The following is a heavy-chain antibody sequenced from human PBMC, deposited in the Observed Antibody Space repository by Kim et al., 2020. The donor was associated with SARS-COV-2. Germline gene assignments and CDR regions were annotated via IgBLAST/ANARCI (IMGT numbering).Heavy chain of an antibody. Sequence: SETLSLTCTVSGGSVSSGSYYWSWIRQPPGKGLEWIGYIYYSGSTNYNPSLKSRVTISVDTSKNQFSLKLSSVTAADTAVYYCARERGGPYSGSYYYYYYGMDVWGQGTTVTVSS. J-gene: IGHJ6*02. CDR2: IYYSGST. CDR3: ARERGGPYSGSYYYYYYGMDV. CDR1: GGSVSSGSYY. V-gene: IGHV4-61*01. D-gene: IGHD1-26*01.